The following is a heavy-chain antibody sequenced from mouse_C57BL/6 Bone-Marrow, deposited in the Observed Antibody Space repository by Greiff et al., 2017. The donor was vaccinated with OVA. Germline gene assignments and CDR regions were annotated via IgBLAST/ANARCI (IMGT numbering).Heavy chain of an antibody. Sequence: VMLVESGPGLVQPSQSLSITCTVSGFSLTSYGVHWVRQSPGKGLEWLGVIWSGGSTDYNAAFISRLSISKDNSKSQVFFKMNSLQADDTAIYYCARNTDYGSSPYYYAMDYWGQGTSVTVSS. CDR2: IWSGGST. CDR3: ARNTDYGSSPYYYAMDY. J-gene: IGHJ4*01. V-gene: IGHV2-2*01. D-gene: IGHD1-1*01. CDR1: GFSLTSYG.